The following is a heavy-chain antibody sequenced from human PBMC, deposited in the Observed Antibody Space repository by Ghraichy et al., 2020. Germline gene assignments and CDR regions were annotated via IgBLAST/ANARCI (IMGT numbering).Heavy chain of an antibody. CDR2: IYWDDDK. CDR1: GFSLSTSGVG. V-gene: IGHV2-5*02. Sequence: SGPTQVKPTQTLTLTCTFSGFSLSTSGVGVGWIRQPPGKALEWLALIYWDDDKRYSPSLKSRLTITKDTSKNQVVLTMTNMDPVDTATYYCAHASYVDTAMDPFDYWGQGTLVTVSS. CDR3: AHASYVDTAMDPFDY. J-gene: IGHJ4*02. D-gene: IGHD5-18*01.